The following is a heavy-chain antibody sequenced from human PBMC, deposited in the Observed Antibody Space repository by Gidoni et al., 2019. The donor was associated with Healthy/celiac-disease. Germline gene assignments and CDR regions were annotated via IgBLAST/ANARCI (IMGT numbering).Heavy chain of an antibody. J-gene: IGHJ5*02. Sequence: QVQLQQWGAGLLKPSETLSLTCAVHVGSFRGYYWSWIRHPPGKGLEWIGEINHSGRTNYNPSLKSRVTISVDTSKNQFSLKLSSVTAADTAVYYCARQYCSSTSCYSGFDPWGQGTLVTVSS. CDR3: ARQYCSSTSCYSGFDP. V-gene: IGHV4-34*01. CDR1: VGSFRGYY. CDR2: INHSGRT. D-gene: IGHD2-2*01.